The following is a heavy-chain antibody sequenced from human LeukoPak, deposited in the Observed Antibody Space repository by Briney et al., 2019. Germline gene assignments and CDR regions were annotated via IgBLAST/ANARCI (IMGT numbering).Heavy chain of an antibody. CDR2: ISYDGSNN. D-gene: IGHD3/OR15-3a*01. V-gene: IGHV3-30-3*01. CDR3: ARVHRTGWVVDAFDI. J-gene: IGHJ3*02. Sequence: QPGRALELSCAASGFIFSSYAMHWVRQAPGTGVEWVAVISYDGSNNYYADSVKGRFTISRDNSKNTLYLQMNSLRAEDTAVYYCARVHRTGWVVDAFDIWGQGTMVTVSS. CDR1: GFIFSSYA.